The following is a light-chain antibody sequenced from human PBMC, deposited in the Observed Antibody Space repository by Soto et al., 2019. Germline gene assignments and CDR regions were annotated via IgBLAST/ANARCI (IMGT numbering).Light chain of an antibody. J-gene: IGLJ3*02. CDR3: SSYTRSSTLGV. CDR1: SSDGGGYNY. CDR2: DVS. V-gene: IGLV2-14*01. Sequence: QSALTQPASVSGSPGQSITISCTGTSSDGGGYNYVSWYQQHPGKAPKLMIYDVSNRPSGVSNRFSGSKSGNTASLTISGLQAEDEADYYCSSYTRSSTLGVFGGGTELTVL.